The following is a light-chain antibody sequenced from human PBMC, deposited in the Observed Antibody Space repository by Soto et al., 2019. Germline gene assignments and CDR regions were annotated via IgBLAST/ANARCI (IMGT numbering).Light chain of an antibody. CDR1: PPISGTY. J-gene: IGKJ1*01. CDR3: QLGG. CDR2: AAS. Sequence: EVVLTQSPGTLSLSPGARATLSCRASPPISGTYLAWYQQKPGQAPRLLIYAASSRAAGIPDRFSGGGSGTDFTLTISRLGPEDSAVYYCQLGGFGQGTKVEI. V-gene: IGKV3-20*01.